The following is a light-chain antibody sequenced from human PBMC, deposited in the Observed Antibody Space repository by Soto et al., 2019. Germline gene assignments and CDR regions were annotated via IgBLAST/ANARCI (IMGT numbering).Light chain of an antibody. CDR2: IAH. V-gene: IGLV1-44*01. CDR3: ATWDDDLSAAV. Sequence: QSALTQPPSLSGTPGQSVTLSCSGSSSNIEGNTVHWHQHLPGTAPKLLIYIAHNRPSGIPDRFSGSKCGTSASLAIIGLQSEDEADYYCATWDDDLSAAVFAGGTQLTVL. CDR1: SSNIEGNT. J-gene: IGLJ7*01.